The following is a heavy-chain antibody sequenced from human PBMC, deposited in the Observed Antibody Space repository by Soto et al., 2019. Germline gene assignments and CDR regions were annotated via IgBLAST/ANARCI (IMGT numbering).Heavy chain of an antibody. CDR1: GLRFTCYS. J-gene: IGHJ6*03. CDR2: INAGNGNT. D-gene: IGHD2-2*01. CDR3: ARDRSPYCSSTSCYPQSYYYYMDV. Sequence: GASVEVFCKGCGLRFTCYSMHWGGQAPRQRVEWMGRINAGNGNTKYSQKFQGRVTITRDTSASTAYMELSSLRSEDTAVYYCARDRSPYCSSTSCYPQSYYYYMDVWGKGTTVTVSS. V-gene: IGHV1-3*01.